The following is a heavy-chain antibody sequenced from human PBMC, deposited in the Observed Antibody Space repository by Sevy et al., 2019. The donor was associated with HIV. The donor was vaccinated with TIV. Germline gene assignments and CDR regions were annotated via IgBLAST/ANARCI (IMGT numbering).Heavy chain of an antibody. CDR1: GFTFSNYN. V-gene: IGHV3-21*01. Sequence: GGSLRLSCAASGFTFSNYNMNWVRQAPGKGLEWVSSISSSSRYIYYADSMKGRFTISRDNANNSLYLQMNSLRAEDTAVYYCARVVAYCSGGSCFPGYYYGMDVWGQGTTVTVSS. CDR2: ISSSSRYI. CDR3: ARVVAYCSGGSCFPGYYYGMDV. J-gene: IGHJ6*02. D-gene: IGHD2-15*01.